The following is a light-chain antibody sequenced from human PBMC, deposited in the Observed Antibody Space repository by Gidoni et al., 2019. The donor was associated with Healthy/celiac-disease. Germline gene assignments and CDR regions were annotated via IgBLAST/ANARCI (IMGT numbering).Light chain of an antibody. CDR3: QQYNSYSWT. Sequence: DIQMTQSPSTLSASVGDRVTITCRASQRISSWLAWYQQKPGKAPKLLIYKASSLESGVPSRFGGSGSGTEFTLTISSLQPDDFATYYYQQYNSYSWTFGQGTKVEIK. CDR2: KAS. J-gene: IGKJ1*01. CDR1: QRISSW. V-gene: IGKV1-5*03.